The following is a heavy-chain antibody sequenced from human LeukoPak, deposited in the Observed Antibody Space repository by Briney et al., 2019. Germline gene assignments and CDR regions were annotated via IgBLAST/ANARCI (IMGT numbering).Heavy chain of an antibody. CDR3: AKADDVVATNFDY. D-gene: IGHD5-12*01. J-gene: IGHJ4*02. CDR2: FGGGGGSS. CDR1: GFTFSTYA. Sequence: PGGSLRLSCAASGFTFSTYAMSWVRQAPGKGLEWVSAFGGGGGSSYYADSVQGRFTISRDNSKNTLYLQMNSLRVEDTAVYFRAKADDVVATNFDYWGQGTLVTVSS. V-gene: IGHV3-23*01.